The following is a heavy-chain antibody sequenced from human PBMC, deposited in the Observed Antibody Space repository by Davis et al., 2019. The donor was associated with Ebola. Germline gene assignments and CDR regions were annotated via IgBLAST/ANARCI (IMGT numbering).Heavy chain of an antibody. J-gene: IGHJ4*02. V-gene: IGHV3-48*04. Sequence: PGGSLRLSCEVSGFNFNSYSMNWVRQAPGKGLEWVSYITSSSRTIYYADSVKGRFTISRDNAENSLFLQMNSLRGVDTAVYYCARDRGWQQFDYWGQGTLVTVSS. CDR1: GFNFNSYS. CDR3: ARDRGWQQFDY. D-gene: IGHD1/OR15-1a*01. CDR2: ITSSSRTI.